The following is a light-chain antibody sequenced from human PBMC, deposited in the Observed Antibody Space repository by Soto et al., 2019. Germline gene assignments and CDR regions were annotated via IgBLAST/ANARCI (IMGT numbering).Light chain of an antibody. J-gene: IGKJ2*01. CDR3: QQYYSSPDT. CDR1: QRVLYSSDNKNY. Sequence: DIVMTQSPDSLAVSLGERATIHCKSSQRVLYSSDNKNYLAWYQQKPGQPPKLLISWASTRESGVPDRFSGSGSGTDFTLTITSLQAEDVAVYYCQQYYSSPDTFGQGTKLEIK. V-gene: IGKV4-1*01. CDR2: WAS.